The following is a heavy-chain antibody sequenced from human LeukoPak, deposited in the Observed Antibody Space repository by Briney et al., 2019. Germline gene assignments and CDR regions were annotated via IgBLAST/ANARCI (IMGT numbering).Heavy chain of an antibody. J-gene: IGHJ3*01. CDR2: IYYSGST. V-gene: IGHV4-59*12. D-gene: IGHD4-17*01. CDR1: GDSISSYY. Sequence: SETLSLTCTVSGDSISSYYWSWIRQPPGKGLEWIGYIYYSGSTNYNPSLKSRVTISVDKSKNQFSLKLTSVTAADTAVYYCARVGTVTTDDAFDFWGQGTMVTVSS. CDR3: ARVGTVTTDDAFDF.